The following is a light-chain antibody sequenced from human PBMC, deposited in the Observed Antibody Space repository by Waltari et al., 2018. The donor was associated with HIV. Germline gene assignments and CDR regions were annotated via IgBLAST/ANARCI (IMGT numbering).Light chain of an antibody. CDR1: SSTIGADYD. CDR2: GNK. J-gene: IGLJ2*01. CDR3: QSYDISLSASVV. V-gene: IGLV1-40*01. Sequence: QSMLTQPPSVSGAPGQRVTISCTGSSSTIGADYDVHWYQQIPGTAPKRLLSGNKHRASGVPDRFSASKSGTSASLTISGLQAEDEADYFCQSYDISLSASVVFGGGTRLTVL.